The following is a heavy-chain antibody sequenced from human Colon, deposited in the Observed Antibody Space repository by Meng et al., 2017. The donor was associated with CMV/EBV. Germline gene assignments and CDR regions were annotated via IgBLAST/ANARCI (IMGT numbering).Heavy chain of an antibody. CDR3: ARDNPPYRPLDY. J-gene: IGHJ4*02. CDR1: GFTFTNYA. Sequence: GGSLRLSCAASGFTFTNYAMSWVRQAPGKGLEWVSAITDSGGDTYHADSVKGRFTISRDNSKNTLSLQMNSLRAEDTAVYYCARDNPPYRPLDYWGQGTLVTVSS. CDR2: ITDSGGDT. D-gene: IGHD4-11*01. V-gene: IGHV3-23*01.